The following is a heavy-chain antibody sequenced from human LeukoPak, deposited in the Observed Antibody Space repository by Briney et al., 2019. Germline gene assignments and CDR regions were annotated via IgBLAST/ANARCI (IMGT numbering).Heavy chain of an antibody. CDR3: ARVDWNDREWAYYYYYGMDV. V-gene: IGHV3-21*01. J-gene: IGHJ6*02. Sequence: PGGSLRLSCAASGFTFSSYSMNWVRQAPGKRLEWVSSISSSSSYIYYADSVKGRFTISRDNAKNSLYLQMNSLRAEDTAVYYCARVDWNDREWAYYYYYGMDVWGQGTTVTVSS. D-gene: IGHD1-1*01. CDR1: GFTFSSYS. CDR2: ISSSSSYI.